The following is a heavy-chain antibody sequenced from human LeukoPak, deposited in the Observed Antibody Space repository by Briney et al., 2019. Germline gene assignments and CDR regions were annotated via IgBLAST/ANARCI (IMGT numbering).Heavy chain of an antibody. Sequence: GGSLRLSCAASGFTFSSYGMHWVRQAPGKGLEWVAFIRYDGSNKYYADSVKGRFTISRDNSKNTLYLQMNSLRAEDTAVYYCAKALRGYSYGSSDYWGQGTLVTVSS. CDR3: AKALRGYSYGSSDY. CDR1: GFTFSSYG. J-gene: IGHJ4*02. V-gene: IGHV3-30*02. CDR2: IRYDGSNK. D-gene: IGHD5-18*01.